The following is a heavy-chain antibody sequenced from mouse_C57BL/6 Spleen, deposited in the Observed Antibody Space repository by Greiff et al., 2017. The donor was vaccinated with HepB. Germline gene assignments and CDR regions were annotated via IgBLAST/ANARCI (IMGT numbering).Heavy chain of an antibody. CDR3: AIDGYYLAWFAY. D-gene: IGHD2-3*01. J-gene: IGHJ3*01. CDR2: ISDGGSYT. Sequence: EVQGVESGGGLVKPGGSLKLSCAASGFTFSSYAMSWVRQTPEKRLEWVATISDGGSYTYYPDNVKGRFTISRDNAKNNLYLQMSHLKSEDTAMYYCAIDGYYLAWFAYWGQGTLVTVSA. CDR1: GFTFSSYA. V-gene: IGHV5-4*01.